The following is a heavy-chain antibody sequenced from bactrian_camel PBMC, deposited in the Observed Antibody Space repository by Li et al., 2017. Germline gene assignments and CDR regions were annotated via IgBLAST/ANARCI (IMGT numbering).Heavy chain of an antibody. D-gene: IGHD6*01. J-gene: IGHJ4*01. CDR1: GFIFSMCA. Sequence: VQLVESGGGSVQAGGSVTLSCVSSGFIFSMCAMGWYRQAPGKGLEWVSSIYTDGSRAYYTDSVKGRFTISRDNAKNAVYLQMNSLKSEDTALYYCATPVGGTWYKCFASWGRGPRSPSP. CDR2: IYTDGSRA. V-gene: IGHV3-2*01.